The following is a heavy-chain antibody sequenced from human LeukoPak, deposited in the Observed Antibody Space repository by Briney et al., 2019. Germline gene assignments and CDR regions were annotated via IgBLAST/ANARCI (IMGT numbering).Heavy chain of an antibody. CDR2: NIPIFGTA. Sequence: SVKVSCKASGGTFSSYAISWVRQAPGQGLEWMGGNIPIFGTANYAQKFQGRVTITADESTSTAYMELSSLRSEDMAVYYCARVLWAYCSSTSCPPESDYWGQGTLVTVSS. CDR1: GGTFSSYA. J-gene: IGHJ4*02. V-gene: IGHV1-69*13. D-gene: IGHD2-2*01. CDR3: ARVLWAYCSSTSCPPESDY.